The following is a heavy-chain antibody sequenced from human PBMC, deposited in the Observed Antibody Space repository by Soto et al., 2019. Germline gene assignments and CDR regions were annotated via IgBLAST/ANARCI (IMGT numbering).Heavy chain of an antibody. CDR2: IYWNDDQ. CDR1: GLSFGTSGVG. D-gene: IGHD4-17*01. J-gene: IGHJ3*02. V-gene: IGHV2-5*01. CDR3: ASMTTVATAAFDI. Sequence: QITLKESGPTLVKPTQTLTLTCTASGLSFGTSGVGVGWIRQPPGKALEWLALIYWNDDQRYSPSLKSSLTITKDTSKNQVVLTMTIVDPVDTATYYCASMTTVATAAFDIWGQGIMVTVPS.